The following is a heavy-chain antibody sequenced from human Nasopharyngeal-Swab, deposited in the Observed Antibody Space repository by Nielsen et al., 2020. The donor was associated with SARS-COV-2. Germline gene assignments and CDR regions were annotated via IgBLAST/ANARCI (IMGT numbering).Heavy chain of an antibody. CDR1: GFAFTDYS. CDR3: VREFEATGATYLDY. CDR2: ITSSSSTR. D-gene: IGHD1-26*01. V-gene: IGHV3-48*02. J-gene: IGHJ4*02. Sequence: GSLKISCAASGFAFTDYSMDWVRQAPGKGLEWVSYITSSSSTRYYADSVKGRFTVPRDNAKNSLYLQMSSLRDEDTAVYYCVREFEATGATYLDYWGLGTLVTVSS.